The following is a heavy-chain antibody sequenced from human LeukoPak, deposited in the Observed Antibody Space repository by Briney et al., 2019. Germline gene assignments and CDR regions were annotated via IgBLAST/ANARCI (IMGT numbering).Heavy chain of an antibody. D-gene: IGHD3-10*01. V-gene: IGHV1-24*01. CDR1: GYILTELS. CDR2: FDPQYGEG. Sequence: ASVKVSCKVSGYILTELSIHWVRQAPGKGLEWMGGFDPQYGEGVYAQKFLGRVTMTEDTSTDTAYMELRSLSSDDTAVYYCATGAYTSGSFYFGDIFNWGQGTLVTDSS. J-gene: IGHJ4*02. CDR3: ATGAYTSGSFYFGDIFN.